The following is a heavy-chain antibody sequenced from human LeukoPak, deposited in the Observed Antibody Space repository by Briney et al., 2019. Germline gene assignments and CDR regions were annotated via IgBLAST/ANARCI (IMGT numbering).Heavy chain of an antibody. Sequence: GASVKVSCKASGGTFSSYAISWVRQAPGQGLGWMGGIIPIFGTANYAQKFQGRVTITADESTSTAYMELSSLRSEDTAVYYCARARPSSGYLDSFDYWGQGTLVTVSS. CDR2: IIPIFGTA. J-gene: IGHJ4*02. CDR1: GGTFSSYA. D-gene: IGHD3-22*01. CDR3: ARARPSSGYLDSFDY. V-gene: IGHV1-69*13.